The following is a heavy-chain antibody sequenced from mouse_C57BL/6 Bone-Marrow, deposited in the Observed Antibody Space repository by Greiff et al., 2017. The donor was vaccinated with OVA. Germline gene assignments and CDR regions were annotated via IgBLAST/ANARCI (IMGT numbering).Heavy chain of an antibody. V-gene: IGHV5-15*04. J-gene: IGHJ4*01. CDR1: GFTFSDYG. CDR2: ISNLAYSI. CDR3: ARGNLYAMDY. D-gene: IGHD2-1*01. Sequence: EVMLVESGGGLVQPGGSLKLSCAASGFTFSDYGMAWVRQAPRTGPEWVAFISNLAYSIYYADTVTGRFTISRENAKNTLYLEMSSLRSEDTAMYYCARGNLYAMDYWGQGTSVTVSS.